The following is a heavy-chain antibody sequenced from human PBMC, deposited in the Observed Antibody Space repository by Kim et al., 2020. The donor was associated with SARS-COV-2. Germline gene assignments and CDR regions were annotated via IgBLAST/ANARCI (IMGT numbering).Heavy chain of an antibody. J-gene: IGHJ6*02. Sequence: GGSLRLSCAASGFTFSDYNMSWIRQAPGKGLEWVSYISSSSSYTNYADSVKGRFTISRDNAKNSLYLQMNSLRAEDTAVYYCARVGYDYVWGSYRDYYYYYGMDVWGPGTTVTVSS. CDR3: ARVGYDYVWGSYRDYYYYYGMDV. V-gene: IGHV3-11*05. D-gene: IGHD3-16*02. CDR1: GFTFSDYN. CDR2: ISSSSSYT.